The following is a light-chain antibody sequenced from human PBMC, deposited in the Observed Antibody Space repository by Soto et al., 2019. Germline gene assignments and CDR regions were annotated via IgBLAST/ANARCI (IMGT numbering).Light chain of an antibody. V-gene: IGLV3-21*02. CDR3: QVWNITTAQYV. CDR2: DDN. Sequence: SYDLTQPPSESLPPGQTARITCGENNTGSTSVHWYQQRPGQVPVLDVYDDNDRPSGIPERFSGSNSENRASLTITRVEAGDEADYYCQVWNITTAQYVFGTVTKVTV. CDR1: NTGSTS. J-gene: IGLJ1*01.